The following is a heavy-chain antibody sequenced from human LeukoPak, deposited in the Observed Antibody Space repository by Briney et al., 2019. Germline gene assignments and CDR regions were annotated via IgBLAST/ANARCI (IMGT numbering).Heavy chain of an antibody. CDR2: INHSGST. CDR1: GGSFSGYY. Sequence: PSETLSLTCAVYGGSFSGYYWSWIRQPPGKGLEWIREINHSGSTNYNPSLKSRVTISVDTSKNQFSLRLSSVTAADTAVYYCASERFAQLWYRGYFQHWGQGTLVTVSS. J-gene: IGHJ1*01. CDR3: ASERFAQLWYRGYFQH. V-gene: IGHV4-34*01. D-gene: IGHD5-18*01.